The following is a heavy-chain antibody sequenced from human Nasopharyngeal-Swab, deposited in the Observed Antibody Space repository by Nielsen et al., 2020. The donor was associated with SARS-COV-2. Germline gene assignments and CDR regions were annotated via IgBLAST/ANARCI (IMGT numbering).Heavy chain of an antibody. D-gene: IGHD3-16*01. CDR2: IYYSGST. J-gene: IGHJ6*02. V-gene: IGHV4-39*01. CDR3: ARRVARAPRHEGDYYYGMDV. Sequence: RQAPGKGLEWIGSIYYSGSTYYNPSLKGRVTISVDTSKNQFSLKLSSVTAADTAVYYYARRVARAPRHEGDYYYGMDVWGQGTTVTVSS.